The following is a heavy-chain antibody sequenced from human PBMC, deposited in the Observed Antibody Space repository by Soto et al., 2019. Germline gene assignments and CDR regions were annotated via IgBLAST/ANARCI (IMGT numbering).Heavy chain of an antibody. Sequence: QVQLVQSGAEVKKPGASVKVSCKASGYTFTNYAIHWVRQAPGQRLEWLGWLNAGNSNREYSQKFQGRIIMTKDTSASTAYMELNSLISEDTAVYYCARGYDYVWGSYRSEAFEIWGQGTMVTVSS. CDR3: ARGYDYVWGSYRSEAFEI. CDR1: GYTFTNYA. D-gene: IGHD3-16*02. J-gene: IGHJ3*02. CDR2: LNAGNSNR. V-gene: IGHV1-3*01.